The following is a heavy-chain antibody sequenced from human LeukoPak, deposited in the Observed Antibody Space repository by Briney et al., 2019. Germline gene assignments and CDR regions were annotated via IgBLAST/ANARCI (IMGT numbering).Heavy chain of an antibody. V-gene: IGHV4-34*01. J-gene: IGHJ4*02. CDR1: GGSFSGYY. Sequence: SETQSLTCVVYGGSFSGYYWNWIRQPPGKGLEWIGEISHSGSTNYNRSLKSRVTISLDTSKNQFSLNLSSVTAADTAVYYCARARYSSGWAEFDYWGQGTLVTVSS. CDR2: ISHSGST. D-gene: IGHD6-19*01. CDR3: ARARYSSGWAEFDY.